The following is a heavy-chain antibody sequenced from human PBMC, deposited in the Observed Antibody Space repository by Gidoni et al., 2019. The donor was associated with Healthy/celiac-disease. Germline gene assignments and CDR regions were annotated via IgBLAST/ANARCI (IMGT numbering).Heavy chain of an antibody. CDR2: ISSGGST. Sequence: ESGGGLVQPGGSLRLSCAASGFTVSSNYMSWVRQAPGKGLEWVSVISSGGSTYYADSVKGRFTISRHNSKNTLYLQMNSLRAEDTAVYSCASGEGQSWGWFDLWGQGTLVTVSS. CDR1: GFTVSSNY. J-gene: IGHJ5*02. D-gene: IGHD3-10*01. CDR3: ASGEGQSWGWFDL. V-gene: IGHV3-53*04.